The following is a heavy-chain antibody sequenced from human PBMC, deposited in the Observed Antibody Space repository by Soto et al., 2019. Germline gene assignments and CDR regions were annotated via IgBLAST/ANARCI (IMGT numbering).Heavy chain of an antibody. CDR1: GFTFSSYG. J-gene: IGHJ4*02. D-gene: IGHD1-7*01. Sequence: PGGSLRLSCAASGFTFSSYGMHWVRQAPGKGLEWVAVIWYDGSNKYYADSVKGRFTISRDNSKNTLYLQMNSLRAEDTAVYYCARDDLETRNYFDYWGQGTLVTVSS. CDR3: ARDDLETRNYFDY. V-gene: IGHV3-33*01. CDR2: IWYDGSNK.